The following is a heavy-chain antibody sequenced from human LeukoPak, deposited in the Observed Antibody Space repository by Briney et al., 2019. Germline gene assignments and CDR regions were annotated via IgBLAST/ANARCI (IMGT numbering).Heavy chain of an antibody. D-gene: IGHD3-22*01. CDR3: ARAKVITLPDYYYGMDV. J-gene: IGHJ6*02. V-gene: IGHV4-61*01. Sequence: SETLSLTCTVSGGSVSSSYYYWNWIRQPPGKGLEWIGYIYYIGSTNYNPSLKSRVTISVDTSKNQFSLKLSSVTAADTAVYYCARAKVITLPDYYYGMDVWGQGTTVTVSS. CDR1: GGSVSSSYYY. CDR2: IYYIGST.